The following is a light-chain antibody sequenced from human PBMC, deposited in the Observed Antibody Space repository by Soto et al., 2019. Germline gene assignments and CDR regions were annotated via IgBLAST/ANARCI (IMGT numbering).Light chain of an antibody. CDR2: GAS. CDR1: RRVSTN. Sequence: DILLTQSPAIVSVSPGERVTLSCRASRRVSTNLAWYQHKHGQAPRLLIYGASTRVTDIPPRFSGSGSGTDFTLTINYLKSEDFGVYYCQQYDKTVPPVTFGGGTKVEI. J-gene: IGKJ4*01. CDR3: QQYDKTVPPVT. V-gene: IGKV3-15*01.